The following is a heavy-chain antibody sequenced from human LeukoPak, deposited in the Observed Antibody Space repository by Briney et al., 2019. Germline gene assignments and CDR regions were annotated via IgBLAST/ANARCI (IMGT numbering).Heavy chain of an antibody. Sequence: ASVKVSCKASGYTFTSYYMHWVRQAPGQGLEWMGIINPSGGSTSYAQKFQGGVTMTRDMSTSTVYMELSSLRSEDTAVYYCARGELITMVRGPFDYWGQGTLVTVSS. CDR2: INPSGGST. D-gene: IGHD3-10*01. CDR1: GYTFTSYY. J-gene: IGHJ4*02. V-gene: IGHV1-46*01. CDR3: ARGELITMVRGPFDY.